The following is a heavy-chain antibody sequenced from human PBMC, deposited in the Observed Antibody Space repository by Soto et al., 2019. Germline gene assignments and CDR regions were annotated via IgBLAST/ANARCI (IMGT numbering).Heavy chain of an antibody. CDR3: ALLWFGELLSYGMDV. J-gene: IGHJ6*02. CDR1: DGSIRSGDYY. V-gene: IGHV4-30-4*01. Sequence: PSETLSLTCTVSDGSIRSGDYYWSWIRQPPGKGLESIGYIYYSGSTYYNPSLKSRVTISGDTSKNQFSLKLSSVTAADTAVYYCALLWFGELLSYGMDVWGQGTTVTVSS. D-gene: IGHD3-10*01. CDR2: IYYSGST.